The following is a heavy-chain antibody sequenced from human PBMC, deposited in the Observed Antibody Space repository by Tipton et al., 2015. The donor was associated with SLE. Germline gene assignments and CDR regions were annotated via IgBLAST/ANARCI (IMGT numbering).Heavy chain of an antibody. V-gene: IGHV4-59*11. D-gene: IGHD4-17*01. CDR1: GGSISSHY. CDR3: ARVPATVTTDYYYGVDV. J-gene: IGHJ6*02. Sequence: TLSLTCTVSGGSISSHYWSWIRQPPGKGLEWIGYIYYSGSTNYNPSLKSRVTISVDTSKNQFSLKLSSVTAADTAVYYCARVPATVTTDYYYGVDVWGQGTTVTVSS. CDR2: IYYSGST.